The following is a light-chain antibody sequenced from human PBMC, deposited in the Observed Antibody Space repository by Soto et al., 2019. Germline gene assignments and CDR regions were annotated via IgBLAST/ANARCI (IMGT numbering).Light chain of an antibody. CDR1: QGIRID. V-gene: IGKV1-17*02. CDR3: LQHNSFPRT. CDR2: GAS. J-gene: IGKJ1*01. Sequence: DIQMTQSPSSLSASVGDRVTITCRASQGIRIDLGWFQQRPGKAPKRLIYGASSLQSGVPSRFSDSGYGTEFTLTISNLQPEDFATYYCLQHNSFPRTFGQGTKADIK.